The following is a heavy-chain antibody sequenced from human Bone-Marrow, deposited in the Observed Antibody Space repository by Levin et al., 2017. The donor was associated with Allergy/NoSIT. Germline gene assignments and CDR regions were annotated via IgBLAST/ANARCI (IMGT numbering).Heavy chain of an antibody. D-gene: IGHD6-19*01. V-gene: IGHV3-30*18. CDR2: ISYDGSEK. Sequence: GGSLRLSCAASGFSFSNYGMHWVRQAPGKGLEWVAVISYDGSEKYYTDSVMGRFTISRDNSKNTLFLQINSLRAQDTAVFYCVKSVAGTGIYGMDVWGQGTTVTVSS. CDR1: GFSFSNYG. J-gene: IGHJ6*02. CDR3: VKSVAGTGIYGMDV.